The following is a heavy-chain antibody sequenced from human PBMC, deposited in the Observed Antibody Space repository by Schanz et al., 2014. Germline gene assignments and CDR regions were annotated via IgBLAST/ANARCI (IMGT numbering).Heavy chain of an antibody. CDR1: GYIFSSYA. Sequence: QLVQSGSEFRKPGASVKVSCKASGYIFSSYAIHWVRQAPGQGLEWMGWINPTTGNPGYAQGFTGRFVFSFDTSASTAYLQISGLKAEDTAVYYRARARYGLDVWGQGTTVTVSS. J-gene: IGHJ6*02. CDR2: INPTTGNP. CDR3: ARARYGLDV. V-gene: IGHV7-4-1*02.